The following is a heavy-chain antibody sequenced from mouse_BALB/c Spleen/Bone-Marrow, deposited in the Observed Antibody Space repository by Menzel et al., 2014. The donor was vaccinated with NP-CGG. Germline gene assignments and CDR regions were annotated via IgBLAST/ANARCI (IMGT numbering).Heavy chain of an antibody. CDR2: ISYSGST. CDR1: GDSITSGY. Sequence: DVQLQESGPSLVKPSQTLSLSCSVTGDSITSGYWNWIRKFPGNKLEYMGYISYSGSTYHNPSLQSRITITRDTSNNQYYLQLNSVTTEDTATYYCAGYYYGSSYAMDYWGQGTSVTVSS. CDR3: AGYYYGSSYAMDY. D-gene: IGHD1-1*01. J-gene: IGHJ4*01. V-gene: IGHV3-8*02.